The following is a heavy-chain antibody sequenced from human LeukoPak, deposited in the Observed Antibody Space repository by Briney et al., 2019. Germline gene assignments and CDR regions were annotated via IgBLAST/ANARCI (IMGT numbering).Heavy chain of an antibody. CDR2: INPNSGGT. J-gene: IGHJ4*02. Sequence: ASVKVSCKASGYTFTGYYMHWVRQAPGQGLEWMGWINPNSGGTNYAQKFQGRVTMTRDTSISTAYMELSRLRSDDTAVYYCARNWEWGCCSSTSCSSMVRGVHAGDYWGQGTLVTVSS. CDR3: ARNWEWGCCSSTSCSSMVRGVHAGDY. D-gene: IGHD2-2*01. V-gene: IGHV1-2*02. CDR1: GYTFTGYY.